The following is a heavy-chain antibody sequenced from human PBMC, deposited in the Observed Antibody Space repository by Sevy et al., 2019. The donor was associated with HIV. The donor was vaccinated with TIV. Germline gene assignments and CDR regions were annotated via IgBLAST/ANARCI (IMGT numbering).Heavy chain of an antibody. CDR3: ARDRTPYYYGSGSYYNYYGMDV. CDR2: ISAYNGNT. V-gene: IGHV1-18*01. CDR1: GYTFTSYG. J-gene: IGHJ6*02. Sequence: ASVKVSCKASGYTFTSYGISWVRQAPGQGLEWMGWISAYNGNTNYAQKLQGRVTMTTDTSTSTAYMELRSLRSDDTAAYYCARDRTPYYYGSGSYYNYYGMDVWGQGTTVTVSS. D-gene: IGHD3-10*01.